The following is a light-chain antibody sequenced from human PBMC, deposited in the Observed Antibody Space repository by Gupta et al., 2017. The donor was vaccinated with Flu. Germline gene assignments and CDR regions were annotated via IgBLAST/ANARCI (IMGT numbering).Light chain of an antibody. CDR2: DNN. Sequence: QSAQTPPPSASRTPGQRVTISCSAGSSNIGSNTVTWYQHVPGKAPKFLIYDNNERPSGVPDRFYGSKSGTSASLAISGLQSEDEAHYYCATWDDSRTGVVFGGGTKLTVL. J-gene: IGLJ2*01. V-gene: IGLV1-44*01. CDR1: SSNIGSNT. CDR3: ATWDDSRTGVV.